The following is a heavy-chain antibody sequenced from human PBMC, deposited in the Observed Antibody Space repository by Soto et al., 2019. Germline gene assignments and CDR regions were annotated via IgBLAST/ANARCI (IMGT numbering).Heavy chain of an antibody. CDR3: ARADYYYGSGSYYNNWFDP. CDR1: GGSISSYY. CDR2: IYYSGST. Sequence: SETQSLTCTVSGGSISSYYWSWIRQPPGKGLEWIGYIYYSGSTNYNPSLKSRVTISVDTSKNQFSLKLSSVTAADTAVYYCARADYYYGSGSYYNNWFDPWGQGTLVTVSS. J-gene: IGHJ5*02. V-gene: IGHV4-59*01. D-gene: IGHD3-10*01.